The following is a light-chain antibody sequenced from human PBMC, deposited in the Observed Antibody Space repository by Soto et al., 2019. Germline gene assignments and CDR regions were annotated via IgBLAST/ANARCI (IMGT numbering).Light chain of an antibody. Sequence: DIQLTQSPSFLSASVGERVTITCRASQGISSYLAWYQLKPGKAPKLLISTASSLQSGVPSRFSGSGSGTEFTLTNSSLQPEDFATYYCQQLDSYPRTFGQGTKVEIK. V-gene: IGKV1-9*01. CDR3: QQLDSYPRT. CDR2: TAS. J-gene: IGKJ1*01. CDR1: QGISSY.